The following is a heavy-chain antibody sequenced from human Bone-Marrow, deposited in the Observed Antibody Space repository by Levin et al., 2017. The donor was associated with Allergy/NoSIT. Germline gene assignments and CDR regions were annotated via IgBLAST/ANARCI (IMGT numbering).Heavy chain of an antibody. J-gene: IGHJ4*02. CDR3: ARDQRSSGWDFDY. CDR2: IKQDGSEK. D-gene: IGHD6-19*01. V-gene: IGHV3-7*01. CDR1: GFTFSSYW. Sequence: GGSLRLSCAASGFTFSSYWMSWVRQAPGKRLEWVANIKQDGSEKYYVESVKGRFTISRDNAKKSLYLQMNSLRAEDTAVYYCARDQRSSGWDFDYWGQGTLVTVSS.